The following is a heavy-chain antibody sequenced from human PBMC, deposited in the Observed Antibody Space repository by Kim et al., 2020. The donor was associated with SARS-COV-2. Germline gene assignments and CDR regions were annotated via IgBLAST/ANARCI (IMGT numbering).Heavy chain of an antibody. Sequence: GGSLRLSCAASGFTFSSYEMNWVRQAPGKGLEWVSYISSSGSTIYYADSVKGRFTISRDNAKNSLYLQMNSLRAEDTAVYYCARDGMTTAYYYYGMDVWGQGTTVTVSS. CDR3: ARDGMTTAYYYYGMDV. V-gene: IGHV3-48*03. D-gene: IGHD4-4*01. J-gene: IGHJ6*02. CDR2: ISSSGSTI. CDR1: GFTFSSYE.